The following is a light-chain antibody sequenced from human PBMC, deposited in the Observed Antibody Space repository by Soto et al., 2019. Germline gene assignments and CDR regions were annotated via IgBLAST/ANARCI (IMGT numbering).Light chain of an antibody. J-gene: IGKJ1*01. CDR2: GAS. V-gene: IGKV3-20*01. CDR3: QQYGSSPWT. Sequence: EIVLTQSPGTLSLSPGERATLSCRASQSVSSSYLAWYQQKPGQXPRXLIYGASSRATGIPDRFSGSGSGTDFTLTISRLEPEDFAVYYCQQYGSSPWTFGQGTKVDIK. CDR1: QSVSSSY.